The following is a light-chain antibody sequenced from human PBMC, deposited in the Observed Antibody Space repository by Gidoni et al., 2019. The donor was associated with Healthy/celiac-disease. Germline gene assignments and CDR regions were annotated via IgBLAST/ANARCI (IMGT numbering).Light chain of an antibody. V-gene: IGKV1-5*03. J-gene: IGKJ1*01. Sequence: DIQMTQSPSTLSASVGDRVTITCRASQSISSWLAWYQQNPGKAPKLLIYKASSLESGVPSRVSGSGSGTEFTLTISSLQPDDFATYYCQQYNSYSWTFGQGTKVEIK. CDR1: QSISSW. CDR3: QQYNSYSWT. CDR2: KAS.